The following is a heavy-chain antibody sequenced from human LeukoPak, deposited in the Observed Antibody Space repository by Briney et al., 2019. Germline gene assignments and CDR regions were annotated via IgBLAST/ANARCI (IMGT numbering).Heavy chain of an antibody. CDR2: INPNSGGT. CDR1: GYTFTGYY. V-gene: IGHV1-2*02. Sequence: ASVKVSCKASGYTFTGYYMHWVRQAPGQGLEWMGWINPNSGGTNYAQKFQGRVTMTRDTSISTAYMELSRLRSEDTAVYYCARGSGGITILNWFDPWGQGTLVTVSS. J-gene: IGHJ5*02. D-gene: IGHD3-3*01. CDR3: ARGSGGITILNWFDP.